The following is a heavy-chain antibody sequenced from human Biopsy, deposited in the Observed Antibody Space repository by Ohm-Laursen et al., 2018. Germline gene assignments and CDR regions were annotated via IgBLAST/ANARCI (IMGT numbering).Heavy chain of an antibody. D-gene: IGHD4-23*01. J-gene: IGHJ6*02. V-gene: IGHV3-11*01. Sequence: SLRLSCAAPGFHFSDYYMRWIRQAPGKGLEWVSYISSGGTTIYYADSVKGRFTISRDNAKNSLYLQMNSLRADDTAVYYCARDTRWSPYHMDVWGQGTTVTVSS. CDR3: ARDTRWSPYHMDV. CDR2: ISSGGTTI. CDR1: GFHFSDYY.